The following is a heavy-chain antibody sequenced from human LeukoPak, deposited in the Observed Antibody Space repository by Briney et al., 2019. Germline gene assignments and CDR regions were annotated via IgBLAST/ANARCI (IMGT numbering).Heavy chain of an antibody. Sequence: GGSLRLSCAVSGFTVTNDYMNWVRQAPGKGLEWVSIIYSGGSTYYADSVKGRFTISRDSSNNTLFLQMSNLRADDSGLYYCATDVRSSPLGFWGHGTLVTVPS. CDR2: IYSGGST. J-gene: IGHJ4*01. V-gene: IGHV3-66*01. D-gene: IGHD6-13*01. CDR1: GFTVTNDY. CDR3: ATDVRSSPLGF.